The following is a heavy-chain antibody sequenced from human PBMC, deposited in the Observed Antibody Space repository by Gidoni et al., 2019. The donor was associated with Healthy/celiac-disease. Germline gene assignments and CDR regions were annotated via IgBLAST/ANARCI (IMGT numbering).Heavy chain of an antibody. CDR2: INHSGST. Sequence: QVQLQQWGAGLLKPSETLSLTCAVYGGSFSGSYGSWIRQPPGKGLEWIGEINHSGSTNYNPSLKSRVTISVDTSKNQFSLKLSSVTAADTAVYYCARVDTGYCSGGSCPRPFDYWGQGTLVTVSS. V-gene: IGHV4-34*01. D-gene: IGHD2-15*01. CDR1: GGSFSGSY. J-gene: IGHJ4*02. CDR3: ARVDTGYCSGGSCPRPFDY.